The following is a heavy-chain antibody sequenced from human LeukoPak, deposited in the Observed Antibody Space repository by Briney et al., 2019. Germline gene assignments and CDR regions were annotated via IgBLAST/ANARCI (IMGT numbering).Heavy chain of an antibody. V-gene: IGHV3-23*01. D-gene: IGHD2-21*02. J-gene: IGHJ6*03. CDR2: ISGSGGST. CDR1: GFTFSSYA. CDR3: AKDGTAKKASYYYYYYMDV. Sequence: GGSLRLSCAASGFTFSSYAMSWVRQAPGKGLEWVSAISGSGGSTYYADSVKGRFTISRDNSKNTLYLQMNSLRAEDTAVYYCAKDGTAKKASYYYYYYMDVWGKGTTVTVSS.